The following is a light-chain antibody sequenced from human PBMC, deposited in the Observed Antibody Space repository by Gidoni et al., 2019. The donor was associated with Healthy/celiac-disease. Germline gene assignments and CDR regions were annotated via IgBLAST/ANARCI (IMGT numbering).Light chain of an antibody. V-gene: IGKV3-15*01. J-gene: IGKJ5*01. CDR2: GAS. Sequence: EIVMTQSPATLSVSPGERATLSCRASQSVSSNLAWYQQKPGQAPRLLIYGASTRATGIPARFSGSGSGTEFTLTISSLQSEDFVVYYCQQYNNWPPWITFGQGTRLEIK. CDR1: QSVSSN. CDR3: QQYNNWPPWIT.